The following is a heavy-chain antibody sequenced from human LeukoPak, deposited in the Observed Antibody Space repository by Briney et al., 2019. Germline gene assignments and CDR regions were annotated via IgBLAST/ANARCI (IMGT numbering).Heavy chain of an antibody. CDR1: GGSISSYY. CDR2: IYTSGST. Sequence: SETLSLTCTVSGGSISSYYWSWIRQPAGKGLEWIGRIYTSGSTNYNPSLKSRVTMSVDTSKNQFSLKLSSVTAADTAVYYCAXDHXXXSGXYWNRVYNWFDHWGQGTLVTVSS. V-gene: IGHV4-4*07. J-gene: IGHJ5*02. CDR3: AXDHXXXSGXYWNRVYNWFDH. D-gene: IGHD6-19*01.